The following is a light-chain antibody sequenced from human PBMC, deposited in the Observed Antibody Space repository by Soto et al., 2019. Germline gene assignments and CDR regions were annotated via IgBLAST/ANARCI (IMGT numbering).Light chain of an antibody. CDR2: KAS. Sequence: DIQMTQSPSTLSASVGDRVSINCRASQSISAWLAWYQQKPGKAPRLLIYKASTLEIGVPSRFSGSGSGTDFTFTISSLQPEDIGTYHCQQYDNLPLTFGGGTKVDIK. J-gene: IGKJ4*01. CDR1: QSISAW. V-gene: IGKV1-5*03. CDR3: QQYDNLPLT.